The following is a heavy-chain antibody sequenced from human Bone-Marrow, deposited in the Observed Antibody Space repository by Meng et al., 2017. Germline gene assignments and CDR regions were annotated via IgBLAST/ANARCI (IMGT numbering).Heavy chain of an antibody. V-gene: IGHV4-59*12. J-gene: IGHJ4*02. CDR3: ARGKRLAAQFNY. Sequence: ESLKISCAASGFTFSSYEMNWVRQHPGKGLEWIGYIYYSGSTNYNPSLKSRVTISVDTSKNQFSLKLSSVTAADTAVYYCARGKRLAAQFNYWGQGTLVTVSS. CDR1: GFTFSSYE. CDR2: IYYSGST. D-gene: IGHD6-6*01.